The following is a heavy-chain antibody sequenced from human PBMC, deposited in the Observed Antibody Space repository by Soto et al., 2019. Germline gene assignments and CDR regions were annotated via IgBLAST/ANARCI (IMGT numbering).Heavy chain of an antibody. J-gene: IGHJ4*02. Sequence: ASVKVSCKASGYTFTSYGISWVRQAPGQGLEWMGWISTYNGNTKYAQKLQGRVAMTTDTSTSTAYMELRSLRSDDTAVFYCAREMVRGVGSDYWGQGTLVTVS. CDR1: GYTFTSYG. V-gene: IGHV1-18*01. CDR2: ISTYNGNT. D-gene: IGHD3-10*01. CDR3: AREMVRGVGSDY.